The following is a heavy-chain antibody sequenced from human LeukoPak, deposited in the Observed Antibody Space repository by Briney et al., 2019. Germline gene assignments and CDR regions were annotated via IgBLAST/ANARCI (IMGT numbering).Heavy chain of an antibody. V-gene: IGHV3-21*01. CDR3: ARGIAVAGTRWFDP. CDR1: GFTFSSYS. CDR2: ISSSSSYI. Sequence: PGGSLRLSCAASGFTFSSYSMNWVRQAPGKGLEWVSSISSSSSYIYYADSVKGRSTISRDNAKNSLYLQMNSLRAEDTAVYYCARGIAVAGTRWFDPWGQGTLVTVSS. D-gene: IGHD6-19*01. J-gene: IGHJ5*02.